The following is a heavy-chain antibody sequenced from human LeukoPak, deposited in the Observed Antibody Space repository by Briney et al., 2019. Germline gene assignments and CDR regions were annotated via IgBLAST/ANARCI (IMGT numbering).Heavy chain of an antibody. CDR1: GYSISSGYY. CDR2: IYHSGST. D-gene: IGHD1-1*01. J-gene: IGHJ6*03. Sequence: PSETLSLTCTVSGYSISSGYYWGWIRQPPGKGLEWIGSIYHSGSTYYNPSLKSRVTISVDTSKNQFSLKLSSVTAADTAVYYCARVAGFYYYYYMGVWGKGTTVTVSS. CDR3: ARVAGFYYYYYMGV. V-gene: IGHV4-38-2*02.